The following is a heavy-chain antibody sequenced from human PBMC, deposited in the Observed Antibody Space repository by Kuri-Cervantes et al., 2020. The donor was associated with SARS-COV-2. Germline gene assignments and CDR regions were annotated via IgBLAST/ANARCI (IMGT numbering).Heavy chain of an antibody. CDR3: ARGSGSYYSWFDP. V-gene: IGHV4-59*10. Sequence: SETLSLTCYVCVGTFSHTIGSWIRQPPGKGLEWIGRIYTSGSTNYNPSLKSRVTMSVDTSKNQFSLQLNSVTPEDTAVYYCARGSGSYYSWFDPWGQGTLVTVSS. J-gene: IGHJ5*02. CDR2: IYTSGST. CDR1: VGTFSHTI. D-gene: IGHD1-26*01.